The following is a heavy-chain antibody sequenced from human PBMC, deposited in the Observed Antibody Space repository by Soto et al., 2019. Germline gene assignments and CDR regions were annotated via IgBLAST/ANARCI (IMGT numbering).Heavy chain of an antibody. CDR2: IYSDDVK. D-gene: IGHD4-17*01. CDR1: GFSLSTSGVG. J-gene: IGHJ4*02. V-gene: IGHV2-5*02. CDR3: ARKEYGDSALAY. Sequence: QITLKESGPTLVKPTQTLTLTCTLSGFSLSTSGVGVGWIRQSPGKALEWLAVIYSDDVKHYSPSRETRLTITKVTSESEVLLTMTNMDTVDTATYYCARKEYGDSALAYWGQGILVTVSS.